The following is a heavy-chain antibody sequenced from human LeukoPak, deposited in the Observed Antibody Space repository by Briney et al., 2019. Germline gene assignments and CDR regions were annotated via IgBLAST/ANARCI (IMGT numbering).Heavy chain of an antibody. Sequence: PGGSLRLSCVASRFTFSDYYMSWVRQAPGKGLEWASYITSTSSYANYADSVKGRFTISRDNAKNSLYLQMNNLRDEDTAVYYCARESSIDYWGQGTLVTVSS. J-gene: IGHJ4*02. V-gene: IGHV3-11*06. CDR3: ARESSIDY. CDR2: ITSTSSYA. CDR1: RFTFSDYY.